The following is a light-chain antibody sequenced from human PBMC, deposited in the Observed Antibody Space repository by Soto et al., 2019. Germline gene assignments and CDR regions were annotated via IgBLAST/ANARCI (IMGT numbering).Light chain of an antibody. Sequence: SCELTQPPSVSVAPGKTARITCGGNHIGSKSEHWYQQKPGQAPVLVIYYDSDRPSGIPERFSGSNSGNTATLTISRVEAVDEADYYCQVWDSSSDHVVFGGGIKVTVL. CDR1: HIGSKS. V-gene: IGLV3-21*04. CDR3: QVWDSSSDHVV. CDR2: YDS. J-gene: IGLJ2*01.